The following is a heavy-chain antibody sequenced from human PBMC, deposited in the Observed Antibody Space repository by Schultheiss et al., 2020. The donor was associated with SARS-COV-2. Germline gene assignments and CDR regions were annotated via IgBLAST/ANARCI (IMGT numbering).Heavy chain of an antibody. CDR2: ISYDGSNK. Sequence: GGSLRLSCVASRFTFSTYGMHWVRQAPGKGLEWVAVISYDGSNKYYADSVKGRFTISRDNSKNTLYLQMNSLRDEDTAVYYCARDENLFSAPEQLLPDYYYYGMDVWGQGTTVTVSS. J-gene: IGHJ6*02. CDR3: ARDENLFSAPEQLLPDYYYYGMDV. D-gene: IGHD2-15*01. CDR1: RFTFSTYG. V-gene: IGHV3-30*03.